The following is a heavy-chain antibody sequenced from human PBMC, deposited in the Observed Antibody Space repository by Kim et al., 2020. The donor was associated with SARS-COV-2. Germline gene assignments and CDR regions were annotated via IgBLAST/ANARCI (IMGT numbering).Heavy chain of an antibody. CDR1: GFGSHA. V-gene: IGHV3-23*01. Sequence: GGSLRLSCVASGFGSHAMSWVRQNPGKGLEWVSSIRTTDGSTYYADSVKGRFTISIDNSKNTMYLQMNSLRAEDTAISYCAKVAINIGWYYDFWGQGTLVTVSS. J-gene: IGHJ4*02. CDR2: IRTTDGST. CDR3: AKVAINIGWYYDF. D-gene: IGHD6-19*01.